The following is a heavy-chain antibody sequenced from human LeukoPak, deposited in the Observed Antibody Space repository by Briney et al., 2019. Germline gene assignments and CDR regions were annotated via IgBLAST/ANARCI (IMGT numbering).Heavy chain of an antibody. V-gene: IGHV1-8*03. Sequence: ASVKVSRKASGYTFTRYDINWVRQATGPGLEWMGWMNPNRGNTGYAQKFQGRVTITRNTSISTAYMELSSLRSEDTAVYYCARGMTDYGIYYYYYYHMDVWGKGTTVTVSS. D-gene: IGHD4-17*01. CDR1: GYTFTRYD. J-gene: IGHJ6*03. CDR2: MNPNRGNT. CDR3: ARGMTDYGIYYYYYYHMDV.